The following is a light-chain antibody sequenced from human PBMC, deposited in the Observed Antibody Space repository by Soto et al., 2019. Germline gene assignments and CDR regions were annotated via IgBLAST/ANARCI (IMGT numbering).Light chain of an antibody. V-gene: IGKV3-11*01. J-gene: IGKJ1*01. CDR1: QSVSTY. CDR3: QQRKSWPQT. Sequence: EIVLTQSPATLSLSPGERSTLSFRASQSVSTYLAWYQQKPGQGPRLLIYDASNRATGIPARFSGSGSGTDFTLTISSLEPEDFAVYYCQQRKSWPQTFGQGTKVDIK. CDR2: DAS.